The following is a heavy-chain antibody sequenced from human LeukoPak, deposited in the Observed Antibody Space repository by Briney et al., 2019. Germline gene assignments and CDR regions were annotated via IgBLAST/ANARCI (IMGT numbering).Heavy chain of an antibody. V-gene: IGHV4-30-4*01. CDR3: ASIVVVTAAIDY. CDR2: IYYSGST. D-gene: IGHD2-21*02. J-gene: IGHJ4*02. Sequence: KTSETLSLTCAVSGGSISSADYYWSWIRQSPGKGLEWIGFIYYSGSTYYNPSLKSRVTISVDTSKNQFSLKLRSVTAADTAVYYCASIVVVTAAIDYWGQGTLVTVSS. CDR1: GGSISSADYY.